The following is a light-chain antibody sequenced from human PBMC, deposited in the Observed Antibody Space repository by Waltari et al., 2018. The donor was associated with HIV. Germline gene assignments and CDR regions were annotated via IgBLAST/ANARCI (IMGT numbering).Light chain of an antibody. CDR2: MTS. J-gene: IGKJ1*01. CDR3: QQTFSLPPT. V-gene: IGKV1-39*01. Sequence: DIQMTQSPSSLSASVGDTITITCRASQTITTYLHWYQHKPGKAPRLLVSMTSSLLPGVPSRFSGSGSGAVFILIITSLQPEDSATYYCQQTFSLPPTFGQGTKVEIK. CDR1: QTITTY.